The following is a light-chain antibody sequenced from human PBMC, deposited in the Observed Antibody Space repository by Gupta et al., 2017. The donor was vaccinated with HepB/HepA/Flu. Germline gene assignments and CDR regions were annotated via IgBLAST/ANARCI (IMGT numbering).Light chain of an antibody. Sequence: QSLLTQPPSVSGAPVQRVTISCTGSSSNIVAGFDVHWYQQVPGTDPKLLIHFNSNRPSGVIDRCLCYNAGTYASPVTIGVQAEEEADDYCQYSDKSMNGWVFGTGTKVTVL. V-gene: IGLV1-40*01. CDR2: FNS. CDR1: SSNIVAGFD. CDR3: QYSDKSMNGWV. J-gene: IGLJ1*01.